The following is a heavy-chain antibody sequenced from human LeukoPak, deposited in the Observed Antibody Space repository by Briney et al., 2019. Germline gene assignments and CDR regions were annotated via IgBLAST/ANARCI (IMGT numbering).Heavy chain of an antibody. D-gene: IGHD3-3*01. CDR1: GGSVSSGSYY. Sequence: SETLSLTCTVSGGSVSSGSYYWSWMRQPPGKGLEWMGYIYYSGSTNDNPSLKSRVTISVGTSKNQFSLKLSSVTAADTAAFYCARVASGYDVFDIWGQGTMVTISS. CDR3: ARVASGYDVFDI. V-gene: IGHV4-61*01. J-gene: IGHJ3*02. CDR2: IYYSGST.